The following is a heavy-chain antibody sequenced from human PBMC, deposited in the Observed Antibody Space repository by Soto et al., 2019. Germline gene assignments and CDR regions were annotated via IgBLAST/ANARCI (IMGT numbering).Heavy chain of an antibody. CDR2: IRPDGSET. Sequence: EVQLVDSGGGLVQPGGSLRLSCAASGFTFKNYGMTWVRQPSGKGLEWVASIRPDGSETYYVASVKGRFTVSRDNAKDSLYLQMNRLRAEDTAVYYCARPRFSFSSYAVPGSWAQGALVTVSS. D-gene: IGHD3-3*01. J-gene: IGHJ5*02. CDR1: GFTFKNYG. CDR3: ARPRFSFSSYAVPGS. V-gene: IGHV3-7*01.